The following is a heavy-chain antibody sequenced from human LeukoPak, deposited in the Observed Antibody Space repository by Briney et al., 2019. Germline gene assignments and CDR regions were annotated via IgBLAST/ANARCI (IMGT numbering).Heavy chain of an antibody. CDR1: GFTFSSYG. J-gene: IGHJ4*02. Sequence: PGGSLRLSCAASGFTFSSYGMHWVRQAPGKGLEWVAVIWYDGSNKYYADSVKGRFTISRDNSKNTLYLQMNSLRAEDTAVYYCARAGCSSTSCIDYWGQGTLVTVSS. D-gene: IGHD2-2*01. CDR3: ARAGCSSTSCIDY. V-gene: IGHV3-33*01. CDR2: IWYDGSNK.